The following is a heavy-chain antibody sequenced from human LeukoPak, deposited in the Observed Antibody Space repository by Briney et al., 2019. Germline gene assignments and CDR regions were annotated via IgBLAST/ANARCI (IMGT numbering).Heavy chain of an antibody. CDR1: GYTFTSYY. V-gene: IGHV1-46*01. Sequence: ASVRVSCKASGYTFTSYYMHWVRQAPGHGLEWMGIINPSDGSTANAQKFQGRVTMTTDTSTSTVYMELSSLRSEDTAVYFCARGGVKVVAARNEYFQHWGQGTLVTVSS. CDR3: ARGGVKVVAARNEYFQH. CDR2: INPSDGST. J-gene: IGHJ1*01. D-gene: IGHD2-15*01.